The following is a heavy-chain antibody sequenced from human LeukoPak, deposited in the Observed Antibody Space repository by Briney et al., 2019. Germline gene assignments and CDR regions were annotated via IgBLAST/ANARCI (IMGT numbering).Heavy chain of an antibody. CDR1: GFTLSNAW. J-gene: IGHJ6*03. CDR2: IKQDGSEK. D-gene: IGHD3-22*01. CDR3: ARGLGGSSGLSPYYYYYMDV. V-gene: IGHV3-7*01. Sequence: GGSLRLSCAASGFTLSNAWMNWVRQAPGKGLEWVANIKQDGSEKYYVDSVKGRFTISRDNAKNSLYLQMNSLRAEDTAVYYCARGLGGSSGLSPYYYYYMDVWGKGTTVTVSS.